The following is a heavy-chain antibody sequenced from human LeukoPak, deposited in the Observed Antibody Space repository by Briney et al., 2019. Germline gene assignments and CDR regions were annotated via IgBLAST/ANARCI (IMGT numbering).Heavy chain of an antibody. J-gene: IGHJ5*02. D-gene: IGHD6-6*01. CDR3: GKDKTPYSTSPGWFDP. CDR2: ISSSSSYI. Sequence: KPGGSLRLSCAASGFTFSSYSMNWVRQAPGKGLEWVSSISSSSSYINYADSVKGRFTISRDNRKNSLYLQMNSLTTEDSAFYYCGKDKTPYSTSPGWFDPWGQGTLVTVSS. CDR1: GFTFSSYS. V-gene: IGHV3-21*04.